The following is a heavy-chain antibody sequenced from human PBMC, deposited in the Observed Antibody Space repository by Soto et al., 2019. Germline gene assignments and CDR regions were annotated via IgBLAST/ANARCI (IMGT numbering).Heavy chain of an antibody. J-gene: IGHJ4*02. V-gene: IGHV4-31*03. CDR2: IYYSGST. Sequence: PSETLSLTCTVSGGSISSGGYYWSWIRQHPGKGLEWIGYIYYSGSTYYNPSLKGRVTISVDTSKNQFSLKLSSVTAADTAVYYCARGSNYDFWSGYYFGYWGQGTLVTVSS. D-gene: IGHD3-3*01. CDR3: ARGSNYDFWSGYYFGY. CDR1: GGSISSGGYY.